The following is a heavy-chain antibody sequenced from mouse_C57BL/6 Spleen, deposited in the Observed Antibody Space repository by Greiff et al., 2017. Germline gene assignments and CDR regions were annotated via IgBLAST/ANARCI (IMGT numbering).Heavy chain of an antibody. CDR1: GYTFTSYW. V-gene: IGHV1-72*01. CDR3: ARSYSPYWYFDV. Sequence: QVQLKQPGAELVKPGASVKLSCKASGYTFTSYWMHWVKQRPGRGLEWIGRIDPNSGGTKYNEKFKSKATLTVDKPSSTAYMQLSSLTSEDSAVYYCARSYSPYWYFDVWGTGTTVTVSS. D-gene: IGHD2-12*01. CDR2: IDPNSGGT. J-gene: IGHJ1*03.